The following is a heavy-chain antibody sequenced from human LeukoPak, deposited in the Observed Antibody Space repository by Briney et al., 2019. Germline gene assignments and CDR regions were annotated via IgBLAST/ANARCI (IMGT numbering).Heavy chain of an antibody. J-gene: IGHJ4*02. CDR3: AGYCSSTSCYTRGIFDY. V-gene: IGHV1-69*13. CDR2: IIPIFGTA. D-gene: IGHD2-2*02. Sequence: ASVKVSCKASGGTFSSYAISWVRQAPGQGLEWMGGIIPIFGTANYAQKFQGRVTITADESTSTAYMELSSLRSEDTAVYYCAGYCSSTSCYTRGIFDYWRQGTLVTVSS. CDR1: GGTFSSYA.